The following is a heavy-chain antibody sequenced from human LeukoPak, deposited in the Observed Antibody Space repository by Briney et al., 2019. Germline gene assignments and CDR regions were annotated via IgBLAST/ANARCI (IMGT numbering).Heavy chain of an antibody. CDR3: ARGAHIVVVPAATDAFGI. J-gene: IGHJ3*02. V-gene: IGHV3-21*01. Sequence: PGGSLRLSCAASGFTFSSYSMNWVRQAPGKGLEWVSSISSSSSYIYYADSVKGRFTISRDNAENSLYLQMNSLRAEDTAVYYCARGAHIVVVPAATDAFGIWGQGTMVTVSS. CDR2: ISSSSSYI. CDR1: GFTFSSYS. D-gene: IGHD2-2*01.